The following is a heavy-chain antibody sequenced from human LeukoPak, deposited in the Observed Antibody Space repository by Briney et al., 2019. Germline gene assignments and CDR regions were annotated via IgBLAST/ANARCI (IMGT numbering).Heavy chain of an antibody. CDR2: MSPNSGNT. V-gene: IGHV1-8*01. Sequence: ASVKVSCKASGYTFTSYDINWVRQATGQGLEWMGWMSPNSGNTGYAQKFQGRVAMTRNTSISTAYMELSSLRSEDTAVYYCARGHHWIQLWKKDYYYYGMDVWGQGTTVTVSS. CDR3: ARGHHWIQLWKKDYYYYGMDV. D-gene: IGHD5-18*01. J-gene: IGHJ6*02. CDR1: GYTFTSYD.